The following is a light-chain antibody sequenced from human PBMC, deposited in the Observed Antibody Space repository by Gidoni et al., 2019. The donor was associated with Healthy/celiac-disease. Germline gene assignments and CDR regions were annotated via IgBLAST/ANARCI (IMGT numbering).Light chain of an antibody. Sequence: AIRMTPSPSSLSASTGDRVTITCRVSQGISSYLAWYQQKPGKAPKLLIYAASTLQSGVPSRFSGSGSGTDFTLTISCLQSEDFATYYCQQYYSYLLTVGPGTKVDIK. CDR3: QQYYSYLLT. V-gene: IGKV1-8*01. J-gene: IGKJ3*01. CDR2: AAS. CDR1: QGISSY.